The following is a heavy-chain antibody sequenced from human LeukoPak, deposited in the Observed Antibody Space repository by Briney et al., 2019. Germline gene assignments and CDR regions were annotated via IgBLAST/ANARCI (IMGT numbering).Heavy chain of an antibody. D-gene: IGHD5-18*01. V-gene: IGHV3-74*01. CDR3: ARDRVGTYSYGPPGYYGMDV. J-gene: IGHJ6*02. CDR2: ISPDGTIT. Sequence: GGSLRLSCAASGFPFSRDAMHWVRQSPGKGLVWISRISPDGTITNYADSVKGRFTISRDNAKNSLYLQMNSLRAEDTAVYYCARDRVGTYSYGPPGYYGMDVWGQGTTVTVSS. CDR1: GFPFSRDA.